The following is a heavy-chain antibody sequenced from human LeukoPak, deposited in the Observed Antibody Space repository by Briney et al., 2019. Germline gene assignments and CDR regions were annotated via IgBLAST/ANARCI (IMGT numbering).Heavy chain of an antibody. D-gene: IGHD6-19*01. CDR3: AKGTGSSGWYWFDY. Sequence: SGGSLRLSCAASGFTFNTYAMSWVRQAPGKGLEWVSTISGSGGTTYYADSVKGRFTISRDNSKNTLYLQMNSLRAEDTAVYYCAKGTGSSGWYWFDYWGQGTLVTVSS. CDR1: GFTFNTYA. V-gene: IGHV3-23*01. J-gene: IGHJ4*02. CDR2: ISGSGGTT.